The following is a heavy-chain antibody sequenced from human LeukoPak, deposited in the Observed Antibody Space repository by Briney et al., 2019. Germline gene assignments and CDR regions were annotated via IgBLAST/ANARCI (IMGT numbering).Heavy chain of an antibody. V-gene: IGHV3-33*01. CDR1: GFTFSSYG. D-gene: IGHD5-18*01. Sequence: GGSLRLSCAASGFTFSSYGMHWVRQAPGKGLEWVAVIWYDGSNKYYADSVKGRFTISRDNSKNTLSLQMNSLRAEDTAVYYCARDSYGSYGLDFWGQGTLVSVSS. CDR3: ARDSYGSYGLDF. CDR2: IWYDGSNK. J-gene: IGHJ4*02.